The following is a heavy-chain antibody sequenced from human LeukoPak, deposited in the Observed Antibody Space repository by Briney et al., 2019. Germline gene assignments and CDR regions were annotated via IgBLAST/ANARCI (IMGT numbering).Heavy chain of an antibody. Sequence: SETLSLTCAVPGGSISSGSYYWSWIRQPAGKGLEWIGRIYTSGSTNYNPSLKSRVTISVDTSKNQFSLKLSSVTAADTAVYYCAREPADTAMVYCYYYYMDVWGKGTTVTVSS. CDR2: IYTSGST. J-gene: IGHJ6*03. CDR3: AREPADTAMVYCYYYYMDV. D-gene: IGHD5-18*01. CDR1: GGSISSGSYY. V-gene: IGHV4-61*02.